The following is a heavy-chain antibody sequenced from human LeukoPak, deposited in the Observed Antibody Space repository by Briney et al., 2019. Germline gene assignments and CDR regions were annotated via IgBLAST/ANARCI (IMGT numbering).Heavy chain of an antibody. J-gene: IGHJ4*02. D-gene: IGHD3-22*01. CDR2: ISGSGGST. Sequence: PGGSLRLSCAASGFTFSSCAMSWVRQAPGKGLEWVSAISGSGGSTYYADSVKGRFTISRDNSKNTLYLQMNSLRAEDTAVYYCAKVTITMIVDSYYFDYWGQGTLVTVSS. CDR1: GFTFSSCA. CDR3: AKVTITMIVDSYYFDY. V-gene: IGHV3-23*01.